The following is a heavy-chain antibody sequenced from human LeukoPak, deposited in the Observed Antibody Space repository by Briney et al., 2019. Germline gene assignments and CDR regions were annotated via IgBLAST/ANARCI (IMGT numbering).Heavy chain of an antibody. D-gene: IGHD1-26*01. CDR1: RFTFSTYS. J-gene: IGHJ4*02. CDR3: ARDSLVGSTTPVFDY. V-gene: IGHV3-21*04. CDR2: IDSTSTYI. Sequence: GGSLRLSCAASRFTFSTYSMNWVRQAPGKGLEWVSSIDSTSTYIYYADSVKGRFPISRDNAKNSLYLRMDSLRAEDTAVYYCARDSLVGSTTPVFDYWGQGTLVTVSS.